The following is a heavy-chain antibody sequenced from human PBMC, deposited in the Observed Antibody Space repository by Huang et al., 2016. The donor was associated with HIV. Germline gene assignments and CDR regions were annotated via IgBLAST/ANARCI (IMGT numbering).Heavy chain of an antibody. Sequence: QVQLVQSGSELRKPGASVKVSCQASGYTFTRYAMNWVGQAPGQGLEWMGWINTNAGNPTYAQAFTGRFVLSLDTSGSTEYLKISSLEAEDTAVYYCARDYYDSRGYDIHAVVDYWGQGTLVTVSS. CDR2: INTNAGNP. J-gene: IGHJ4*02. CDR1: GYTFTRYA. CDR3: ARDYYDSRGYDIHAVVDY. V-gene: IGHV7-4-1*02. D-gene: IGHD3-22*01.